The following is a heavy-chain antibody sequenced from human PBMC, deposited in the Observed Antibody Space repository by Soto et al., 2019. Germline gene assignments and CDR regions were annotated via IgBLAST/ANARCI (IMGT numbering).Heavy chain of an antibody. CDR1: GTSISSGDYF. CDR3: ARASYYDFWSGYYLDYYYYGMDV. Sequence: PSETLSLTCTVSGTSISSGDYFWSWIRQSPGKGLEWIGYIYYSGSTYYNPSLKSRVTISVDTSKNPFSLKLSSVTAADTAVYYCARASYYDFWSGYYLDYYYYGMDVWGQGTTVTVSS. D-gene: IGHD3-3*01. V-gene: IGHV4-30-4*01. CDR2: IYYSGST. J-gene: IGHJ6*02.